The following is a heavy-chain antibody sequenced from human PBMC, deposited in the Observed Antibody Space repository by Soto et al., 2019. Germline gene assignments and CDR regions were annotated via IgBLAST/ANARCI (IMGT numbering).Heavy chain of an antibody. CDR2: ISSSSSYI. CDR3: ARVGCFLRYFDWLKASPKFSGMDV. D-gene: IGHD3-9*01. J-gene: IGHJ6*02. Sequence: GGSLRLSCAASGFTFSSYSMNWVRQAPGKGLEWVSSISSSSSYIYYADSVKGRLTISRDNAKNSLYLQMNSLRAEDTAVYYCARVGCFLRYFDWLKASPKFSGMDVWGQGTTVTVSS. CDR1: GFTFSSYS. V-gene: IGHV3-21*01.